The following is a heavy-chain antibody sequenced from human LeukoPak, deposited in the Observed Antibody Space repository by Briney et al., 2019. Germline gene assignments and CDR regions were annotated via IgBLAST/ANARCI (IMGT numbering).Heavy chain of an antibody. D-gene: IGHD4-17*01. CDR1: GGSISTYY. CDR2: IYYSGST. V-gene: IGHV4-59*01. Sequence: SETLSLTCTVSGGSISTYYWNWIRQSPGKGLEWIGYIYYSGSTNYNLSLKSRVTISVDTSKNESSLKLSSVTAADTAVYYCARTPATTWTNHFDYWGQGTLVTVSS. CDR3: ARTPATTWTNHFDY. J-gene: IGHJ4*02.